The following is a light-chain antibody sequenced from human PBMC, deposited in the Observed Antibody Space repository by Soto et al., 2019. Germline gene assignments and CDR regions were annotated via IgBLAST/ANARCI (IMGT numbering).Light chain of an antibody. CDR1: SSNIGDRD. V-gene: IGLV1-44*01. Sequence: QSVLTQPPSASGTPGQRVSISCSGSSSNIGDRDVDWYQQVPGTAPKLLIYGLNQRPSGVPDRFSASKSGASASLAISGLQFEDEAVYYCSPWDDSLNGWVFGGGTKLTVL. CDR3: SPWDDSLNGWV. CDR2: GLN. J-gene: IGLJ3*02.